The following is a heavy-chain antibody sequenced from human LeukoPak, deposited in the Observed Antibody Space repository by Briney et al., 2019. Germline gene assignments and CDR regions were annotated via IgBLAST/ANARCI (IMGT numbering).Heavy chain of an antibody. CDR1: GGSISSGSDY. V-gene: IGHV4-61*02. D-gene: IGHD2-21*01. CDR3: ARGGGDWGFHQSDY. Sequence: PSQTLSLTCIVSGGSISSGSDYWTWIRQPAGKGLEWIGRIYTSGGTNYNPSLESRVTISLDTSKNQFSLKLSSVTATDTAVYYCARGGGDWGFHQSDYWGQGTLVTVSS. CDR2: IYTSGGT. J-gene: IGHJ4*02.